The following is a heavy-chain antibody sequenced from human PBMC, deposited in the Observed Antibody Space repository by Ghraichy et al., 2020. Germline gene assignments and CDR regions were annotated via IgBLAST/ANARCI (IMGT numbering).Heavy chain of an antibody. Sequence: GGSLRLSCAASGFTFSNAWMSWVRQAPGKGLEWVGRIKSTTDGGTTDYAAPVKGRFTISRDDSKNTLYLQMHSRKTEDTAVYYCTTRGIAGNYYYYGMDVWGKGTTVTVTP. D-gene: IGHD6-13*01. CDR1: GFTFSNAW. CDR2: IKSTTDGGTT. CDR3: TTRGIAGNYYYYGMDV. J-gene: IGHJ6*04. V-gene: IGHV3-15*01.